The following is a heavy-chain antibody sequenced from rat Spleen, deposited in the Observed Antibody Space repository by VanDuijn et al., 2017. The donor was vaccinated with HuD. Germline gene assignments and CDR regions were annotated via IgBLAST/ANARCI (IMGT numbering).Heavy chain of an antibody. CDR3: TRGGYYRY. CDR2: NSYDGTIT. CDR1: GFTFSDSN. J-gene: IGHJ2*01. Sequence: EVQLVESGGGVVQPGRSLKLSCAASGFTFSDSNMAWVRQGPKKGLEWVATNSYDGTITYYRDSVKGRFTIFRNNAKSTLFLQMDSLRSEDTATYYCTRGGYYRYWGQGVMVTVS. D-gene: IGHD1-1*01. V-gene: IGHV5-7*01.